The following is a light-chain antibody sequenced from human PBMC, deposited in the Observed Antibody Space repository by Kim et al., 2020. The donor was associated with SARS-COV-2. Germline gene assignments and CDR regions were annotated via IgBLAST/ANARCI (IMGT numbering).Light chain of an antibody. CDR3: NSYTTSSTSV. CDR1: SSDLGSYNY. V-gene: IGLV2-14*03. Sequence: QSALTQPASVSGSPGQSTTISCTGTSSDLGSYNYVSWYQQHPGKAPKLVIYDVSKRSSGVSERFSGSKSGNTASLTISGLQAEDEADYYCNSYTTSSTSVFGGGTQLTVL. J-gene: IGLJ3*02. CDR2: DVS.